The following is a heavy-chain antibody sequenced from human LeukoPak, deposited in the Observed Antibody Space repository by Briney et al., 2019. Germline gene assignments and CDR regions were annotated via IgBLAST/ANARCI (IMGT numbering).Heavy chain of an antibody. CDR3: ARGPSMRMVRGVISRYYFDY. CDR1: GYTFTSYD. CDR2: MSPNSGNT. J-gene: IGHJ4*02. Sequence: ASVKVSCKASGYTFTSYDINWVRQATGQGLEWMGWMSPNSGNTGYAQKFQGRVTITRNTSISTAYMELSSLRSEDTAVYYCARGPSMRMVRGVISRYYFDYWGQGTLATFSS. V-gene: IGHV1-8*03. D-gene: IGHD3-10*01.